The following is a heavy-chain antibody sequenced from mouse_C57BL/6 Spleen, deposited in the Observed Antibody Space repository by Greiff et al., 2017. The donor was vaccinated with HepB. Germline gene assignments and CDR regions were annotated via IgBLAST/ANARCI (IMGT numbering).Heavy chain of an antibody. CDR1: GYTFTSYW. CDR3: ARSGDYYGSTLYFDY. D-gene: IGHD1-1*01. J-gene: IGHJ2*01. V-gene: IGHV1-52*01. CDR2: IDPSDSET. Sequence: QVQLQQPGAELVRPGSSVKLSCKASGYTFTSYWMHWVKQRPIQGLEWIGNIDPSDSETHYNQKFKDKATLTVYKSSSTAYMQLRSLTSEDSAVYYCARSGDYYGSTLYFDYWGQGTTLTVSS.